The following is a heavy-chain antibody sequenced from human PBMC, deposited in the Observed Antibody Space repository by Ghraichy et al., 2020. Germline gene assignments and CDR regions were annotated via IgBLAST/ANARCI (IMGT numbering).Heavy chain of an antibody. CDR1: GFTFSSYW. V-gene: IGHV3-74*01. CDR3: ARIGYCSSTTCYANFDY. D-gene: IGHD2-2*01. J-gene: IGHJ4*02. Sequence: GGSLRLSCAASGFTFSSYWMHWVRQVPGKGLVWVSRINSDGSSISYADSVKGRFTISRDNAKNTLYLQMNSLRAEDTAVYYCARIGYCSSTTCYANFDYWGQGTLVTVSS. CDR2: INSDGSSI.